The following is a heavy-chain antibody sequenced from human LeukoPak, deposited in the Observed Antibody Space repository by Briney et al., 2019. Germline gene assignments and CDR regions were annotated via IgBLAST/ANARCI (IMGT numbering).Heavy chain of an antibody. CDR3: TRVPRLYDSSGYYPYYFDY. Sequence: SETLSLTCTVSGGSINSGSYSWSWIRQPAGKGLEWIGRIFTSGNTNYNPSLKSRVTISLDTSKNQFSLKLSSVTAADTAVYYCTRVPRLYDSSGYYPYYFDYWGQGTLVTVSS. CDR2: IFTSGNT. D-gene: IGHD3-22*01. CDR1: GGSINSGSYS. V-gene: IGHV4-61*02. J-gene: IGHJ4*02.